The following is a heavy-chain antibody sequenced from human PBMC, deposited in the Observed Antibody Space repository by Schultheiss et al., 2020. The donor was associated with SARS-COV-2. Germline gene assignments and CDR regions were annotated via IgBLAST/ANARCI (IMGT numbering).Heavy chain of an antibody. V-gene: IGHV3-11*04. Sequence: GGSLRLSCAASGFTFSDYYMSWIRQAPGKGLEWVSYISSSGSTIYYADSVKGRFTISRDNSKNTLYLQMNSLRAEDTAVYYCARDSGVEMATIPFDYWGQGTLVTVSS. CDR1: GFTFSDYY. J-gene: IGHJ4*02. D-gene: IGHD5-24*01. CDR3: ARDSGVEMATIPFDY. CDR2: ISSSGSTI.